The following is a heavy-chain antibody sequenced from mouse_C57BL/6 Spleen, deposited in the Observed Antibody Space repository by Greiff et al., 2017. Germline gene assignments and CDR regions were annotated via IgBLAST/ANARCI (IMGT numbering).Heavy chain of an antibody. CDR1: GYTFTSYW. D-gene: IGHD2-4*01. Sequence: VQLQQPGAELVKPGASVKLSCKASGYTFTSYWMHWVKQRPGRGLEWIGRIDPNGGGTKYNEKFKSKATLTVDKPSSTAYMQRSSLTSEDSAVYYCARGGWDYDVFDYWGQGTTLTVSS. J-gene: IGHJ2*01. CDR3: ARGGWDYDVFDY. CDR2: IDPNGGGT. V-gene: IGHV1-72*01.